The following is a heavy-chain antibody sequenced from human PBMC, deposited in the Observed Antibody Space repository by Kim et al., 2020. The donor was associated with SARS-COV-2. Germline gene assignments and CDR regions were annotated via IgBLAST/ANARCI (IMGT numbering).Heavy chain of an antibody. D-gene: IGHD6-13*01. CDR2: ISSSSSYI. CDR3: ARDPGYSSSWGWFDP. Sequence: GGSLRLSCAASGFTFSSYSMNWVRQAPGKGLEWVSSISSSSSYIYYADSVKGRFTISRDNAKNSLYLQMNSLRAEDTAVYYCARDPGYSSSWGWFDPWGQGTLVTVSS. CDR1: GFTFSSYS. J-gene: IGHJ5*02. V-gene: IGHV3-21*01.